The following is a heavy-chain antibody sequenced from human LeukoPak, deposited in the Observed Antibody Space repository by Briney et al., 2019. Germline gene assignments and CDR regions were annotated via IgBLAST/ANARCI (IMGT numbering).Heavy chain of an antibody. Sequence: PSETLSLTCTVSSGSMRSSNWWICVRQPPGKGLEWIGEISHRGSTNYNPSLKSRVTTSIDKSKNQFSLKLTSVTAADTAVYYCARGPASPMADRPNFDYWGQGTLVTVSS. CDR3: ARGPASPMADRPNFDY. CDR1: SGSMRSSNW. J-gene: IGHJ4*02. V-gene: IGHV4-4*02. CDR2: ISHRGST. D-gene: IGHD5-24*01.